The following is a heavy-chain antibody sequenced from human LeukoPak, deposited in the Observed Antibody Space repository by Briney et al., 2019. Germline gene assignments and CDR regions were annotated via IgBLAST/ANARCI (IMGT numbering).Heavy chain of an antibody. CDR3: ARDNYYGSEDAFDI. D-gene: IGHD3-10*01. J-gene: IGHJ3*02. CDR2: ITSSSSTI. Sequence: GGSLRLSCAASGFTFSSYSMNWVRQAPGKGLEWISYITSSSSTIYYADSVKGRFTISRDNDKNSLYLQMNSLRDEDTAVYYCARDNYYGSEDAFDIWGQGTRVTVS. V-gene: IGHV3-48*02. CDR1: GFTFSSYS.